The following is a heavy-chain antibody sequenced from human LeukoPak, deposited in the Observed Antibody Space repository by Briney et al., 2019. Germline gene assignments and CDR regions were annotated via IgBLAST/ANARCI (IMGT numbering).Heavy chain of an antibody. V-gene: IGHV3-30*18. D-gene: IGHD2/OR15-2a*01. CDR1: GFTFSSYG. CDR3: AKEGIVSDCFDY. J-gene: IGHJ4*02. Sequence: QAGGSLRLSCAASGFTFSSYGMHWVRQAPGKGLEWVAVISYGGSNKYYADSVKGRFTISRDNSKNTLYLQMNSLRAEDTAVYYCAKEGIVSDCFDYWGQGTLVTVSS. CDR2: ISYGGSNK.